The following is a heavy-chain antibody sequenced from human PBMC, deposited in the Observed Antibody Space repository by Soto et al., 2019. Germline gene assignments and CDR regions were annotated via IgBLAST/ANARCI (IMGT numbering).Heavy chain of an antibody. J-gene: IGHJ4*02. CDR2: ISGSGGTT. CDR1: GFTFRSYA. Sequence: EVQLLASGGGLVQPGGALKLSCAASGFTFRSYAMNWVRQAPGKGLEWLAGISGSGGTTYYADSVKGRFTISRDNSKNAVYLQMNSLRAGDTAPYYCAKYVFGGLSGPLDFWGQGTLVTVSS. V-gene: IGHV3-23*01. D-gene: IGHD3-3*01. CDR3: AKYVFGGLSGPLDF.